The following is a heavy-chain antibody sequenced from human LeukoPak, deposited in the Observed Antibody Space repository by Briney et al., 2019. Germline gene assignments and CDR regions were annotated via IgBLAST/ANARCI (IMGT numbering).Heavy chain of an antibody. D-gene: IGHD3-22*01. Sequence: GGSLRLSCAASGFTFSSYSMNWVRQAPGKGPEWVSSISSSSSYIYYADSVKGRFTISRDNAKNSLYLQMNSLRAEDTAVYYCARDPWGYYDSSGYYPWGQGTLVTVSS. CDR1: GFTFSSYS. V-gene: IGHV3-21*01. J-gene: IGHJ5*02. CDR2: ISSSSSYI. CDR3: ARDPWGYYDSSGYYP.